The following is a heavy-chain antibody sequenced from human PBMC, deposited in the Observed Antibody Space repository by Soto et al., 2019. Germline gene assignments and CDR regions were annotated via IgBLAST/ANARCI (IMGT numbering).Heavy chain of an antibody. CDR2: IIPILGIA. CDR1: GGTFSSYT. V-gene: IGHV1-69*04. D-gene: IGHD1-7*01. Sequence: SVKVSCKASGGTFSSYTISWVRQAPGQGLEWMGRIIPILGIANYAQKFQGRVTITADKSTSTAYMELSSLRSEDTAVYYCARDRKTGTTFLAFDYWGQGTLVTVSS. J-gene: IGHJ4*02. CDR3: ARDRKTGTTFLAFDY.